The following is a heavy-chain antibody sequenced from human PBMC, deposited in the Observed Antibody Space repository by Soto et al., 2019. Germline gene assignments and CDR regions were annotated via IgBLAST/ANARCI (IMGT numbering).Heavy chain of an antibody. CDR1: GGSIISGDYY. CDR2: IYYSGST. J-gene: IGHJ4*02. Sequence: SETLSLTCTVSGGSIISGDYYWNCIRQPPGKGLEWIGYIYYSGSTYYNPSLKSRVTISVDTSNNQFSLKLSSVTAADTAVYYCARGPTTVTTTPLDYWAREPWSPSPQ. V-gene: IGHV4-30-4*01. D-gene: IGHD4-17*01. CDR3: ARGPTTVTTTPLDY.